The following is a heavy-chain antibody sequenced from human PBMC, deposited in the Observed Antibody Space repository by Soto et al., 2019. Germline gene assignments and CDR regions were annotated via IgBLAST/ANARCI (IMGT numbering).Heavy chain of an antibody. J-gene: IGHJ5*01. V-gene: IGHV4-39*01. D-gene: IGHD2-2*01. Sequence: SETLSLTCSVSGGSITSTIDYWGWIRQSPGKGLEWIGNIYYDGSTFYNPSLKSRVTISVDTSKRQFSLRVSSVTAADTAVYYCARRGSASWRKWFDSWGHGTLVPVSS. CDR2: IYYDGST. CDR1: GGSITSTIDY. CDR3: ARRGSASWRKWFDS.